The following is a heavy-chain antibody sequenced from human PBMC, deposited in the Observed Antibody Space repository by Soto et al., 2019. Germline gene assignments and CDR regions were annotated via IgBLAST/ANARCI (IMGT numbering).Heavy chain of an antibody. CDR2: IYSGGST. CDR3: ARERYIVVVPAARSYYYMDV. J-gene: IGHJ6*03. CDR1: GFTVSSNY. D-gene: IGHD2-2*01. Sequence: GGSLRLSCAASGFTVSSNYMSWVRQAPGKGLEWVSVIYSGGSTYYADSLKGRFTISRHNSKNTLYLQMNSLRAEDTAVYYCARERYIVVVPAARSYYYMDVWGKGTTVTVSS. V-gene: IGHV3-53*04.